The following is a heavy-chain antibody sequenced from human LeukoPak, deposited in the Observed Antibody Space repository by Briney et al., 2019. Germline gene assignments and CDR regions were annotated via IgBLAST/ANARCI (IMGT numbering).Heavy chain of an antibody. CDR1: GLTFSSYG. J-gene: IGHJ6*02. CDR2: IWYDGSNK. D-gene: IGHD3-16*01. CDR3: ARGGGLDV. V-gene: IGHV3-33*01. Sequence: GRSLRLSCAASGLTFSSYGMHWVRQAPGKGLEWVAVIWYDGSNKYYADSVKGRFTISRDNSKNTLYLQMNSLRAEDTAVYFCARGGGLDVWGQGATVTVSS.